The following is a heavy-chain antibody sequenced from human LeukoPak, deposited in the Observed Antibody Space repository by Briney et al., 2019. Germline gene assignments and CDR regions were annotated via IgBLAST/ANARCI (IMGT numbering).Heavy chain of an antibody. CDR3: ARVTVPGDWQSFEDY. CDR1: GFTFSSYS. V-gene: IGHV3-48*01. J-gene: IGHJ4*02. CDR2: ISSSSSTI. Sequence: GGSLRLSCAASGFTFSSYSMNWVRQAPGKGLEWVSYISSSSSTIYYADSVKGRFTISRDNAKNSLYLQMNSLRAEGTAVYYCARVTVPGDWQSFEDYWGQGTLVTVSS. D-gene: IGHD2-21*02.